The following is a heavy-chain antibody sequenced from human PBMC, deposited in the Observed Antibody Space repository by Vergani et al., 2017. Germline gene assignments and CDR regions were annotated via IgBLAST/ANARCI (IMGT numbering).Heavy chain of an antibody. Sequence: QVQLQQWGAGLLKPSETLSLTCAVYGGSFSGYYWSWIRQPPGKGLEWIGEINHSGSTNSNPSLKSRVTISVDTSKNQFSLKLSSVTAADTAVYYCARDRYYDSSGYETWDQGTLVTVSS. CDR1: GGSFSGYY. CDR3: ARDRYYDSSGYET. D-gene: IGHD3-22*01. V-gene: IGHV4-34*01. J-gene: IGHJ4*02. CDR2: INHSGST.